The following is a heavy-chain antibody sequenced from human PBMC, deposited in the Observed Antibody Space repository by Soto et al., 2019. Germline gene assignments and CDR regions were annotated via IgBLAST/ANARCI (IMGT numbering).Heavy chain of an antibody. CDR2: ISGSGDST. Sequence: GGSLRLSCGASGFTCSSYAMSCVRQAPGKGLEWVSVISGSGDSTYYADSVRGRFTISRDNSKNTLYLQMNSLRAEDTAVYYCAKDRDGAAAGPTKFYGMDVWGQGTTVTVSS. J-gene: IGHJ6*02. V-gene: IGHV3-23*01. D-gene: IGHD6-13*01. CDR3: AKDRDGAAAGPTKFYGMDV. CDR1: GFTCSSYA.